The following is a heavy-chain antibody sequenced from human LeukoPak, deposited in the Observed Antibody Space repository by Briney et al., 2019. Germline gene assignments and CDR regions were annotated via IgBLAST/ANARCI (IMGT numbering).Heavy chain of an antibody. CDR2: IYHNGTT. Sequence: PSGTLSLTCAVSGGSINTRNWWSWVRQSPDKGLEWIGEIYHNGTTNYNPSLKSRVTISVDTSKNQFSLKLSSVTAADTAVYYCARGWSSSWDEDYWGQGTLVTVSS. CDR3: ARGWSSSWDEDY. V-gene: IGHV4-4*02. CDR1: GGSINTRNW. D-gene: IGHD6-13*01. J-gene: IGHJ4*02.